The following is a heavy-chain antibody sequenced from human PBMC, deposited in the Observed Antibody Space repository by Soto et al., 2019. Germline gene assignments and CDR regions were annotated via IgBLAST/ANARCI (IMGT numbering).Heavy chain of an antibody. V-gene: IGHV2-5*02. CDR3: AHRPSYCSGGSCYSGFDY. CDR1: VFSLSTSGVG. Sequence: SGPTRVNPTQTLTLTCTFAVFSLSTSGVGVGWIRQPPGKALEWLALIYWDDDKRYSPSLKSRLTITKDTSKNQVVLTMTNMDPVDTATYYCAHRPSYCSGGSCYSGFDYWGQGTLVTVSS. D-gene: IGHD2-15*01. CDR2: IYWDDDK. J-gene: IGHJ4*02.